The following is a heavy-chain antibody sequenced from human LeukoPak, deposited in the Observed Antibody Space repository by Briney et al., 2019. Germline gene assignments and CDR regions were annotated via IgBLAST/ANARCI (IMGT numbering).Heavy chain of an antibody. CDR1: GFTFSSYS. CDR2: ISSSSSSI. CDR3: ARGLDYGEVDY. V-gene: IGHV3-21*01. Sequence: GGSLRLSSAASGFTFSSYSMNWVLQARGKGLESVSSISSSSSSIYYADPVKGRFTISRDNAKNSLYLQMNRLRAEDTAVYYCARGLDYGEVDYWGQGTLVTVSS. J-gene: IGHJ4*02. D-gene: IGHD4-17*01.